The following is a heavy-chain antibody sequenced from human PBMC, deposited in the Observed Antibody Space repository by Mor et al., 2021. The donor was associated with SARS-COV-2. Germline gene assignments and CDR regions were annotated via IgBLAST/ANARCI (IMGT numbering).Heavy chain of an antibody. CDR3: AKTLATTPAGNY. CDR2: SGSGGST. D-gene: IGHD5-12*01. J-gene: IGHJ4*02. V-gene: IGHV3-23*01. Sequence: SGSGGSTYYADSVKGRFTISRDNSKNTLYLQMNSLRAEDTAVYYCAKTLATTPAGNYWGQGTLVTVSS.